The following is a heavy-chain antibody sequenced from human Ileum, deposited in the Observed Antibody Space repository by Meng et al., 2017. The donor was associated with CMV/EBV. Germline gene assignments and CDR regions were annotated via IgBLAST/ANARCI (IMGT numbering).Heavy chain of an antibody. D-gene: IGHD6-19*01. CDR1: GVSFRSGA. J-gene: IGHJ4*02. Sequence: SCAGSGVSFRSGAVHWVRQAPGKGLGWVAVIYSGGKTYYGDYVNGRFTISRDNSKNTLYLQMNSLRAEDTAVYYCAREGSGWSFDYWGQGTLVTVSS. CDR2: IYSGGKT. V-gene: IGHV3-23*03. CDR3: AREGSGWSFDY.